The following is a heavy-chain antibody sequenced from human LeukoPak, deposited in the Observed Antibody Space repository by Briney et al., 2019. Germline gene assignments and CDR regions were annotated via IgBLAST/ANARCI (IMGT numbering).Heavy chain of an antibody. D-gene: IGHD6-13*01. CDR1: GGSISSGSYF. V-gene: IGHV4-39*01. CDR3: ARATAAPGTKHFDF. Sequence: KTSETLSLTCTVSGGSISSGSYFWGWIRQPPGKGPEWIGTISYTGNTYYNPSLKSRVTISVDTSKNQFSLKLSSVTAADTAVYYCARATAAPGTKHFDFWGQGALVSASS. J-gene: IGHJ4*02. CDR2: ISYTGNT.